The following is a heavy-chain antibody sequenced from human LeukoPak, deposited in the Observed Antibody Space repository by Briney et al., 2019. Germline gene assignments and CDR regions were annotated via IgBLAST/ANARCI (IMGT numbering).Heavy chain of an antibody. CDR3: ARALEHMVRGVGGY. D-gene: IGHD3-10*01. CDR1: GFTFSSYA. Sequence: PSGGSLRLSCAASGFTFSSYAMSWVRQAPGKGLEWVSAISGSGGSTYYADSVKGRFTISRDNSKNTLYLQMNSLRAEDTAVYYCARALEHMVRGVGGYWGQGTLVTVSS. J-gene: IGHJ4*02. V-gene: IGHV3-23*01. CDR2: ISGSGGST.